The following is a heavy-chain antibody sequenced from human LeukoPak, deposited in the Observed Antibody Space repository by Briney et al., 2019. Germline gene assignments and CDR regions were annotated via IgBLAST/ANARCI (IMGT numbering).Heavy chain of an antibody. CDR3: ARGFRSVTRGGYFDY. D-gene: IGHD4-17*01. CDR2: IYSGGGT. V-gene: IGHV3-66*01. CDR1: VFTVSTNY. Sequence: GGSLRLSCAASVFTVSTNYMSWVRQAPGKGLEWVSLIYSGGGTDYANSAKGRFTISRDYSRNTLSLQMNSVKVDDTAVYYCARGFRSVTRGGYFDYWGQGTLVTVSS. J-gene: IGHJ4*02.